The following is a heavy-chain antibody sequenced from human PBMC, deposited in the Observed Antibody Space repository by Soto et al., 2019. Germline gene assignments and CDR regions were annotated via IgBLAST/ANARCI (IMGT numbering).Heavy chain of an antibody. CDR2: IYYSGST. Sequence: QLQLQESGPGLVKPSETLSLTCTVSGGSISSSSYYWGWIRQPPGKGLEWIGSIYYSGSTYYNPSLKSRVTIFVDTSKNQFSLKLSSVTAADTAVYYCARYCSSTSCSATRFYDYWGQGTLVTVSS. V-gene: IGHV4-39*01. J-gene: IGHJ4*02. CDR3: ARYCSSTSCSATRFYDY. CDR1: GGSISSSSYY. D-gene: IGHD2-2*01.